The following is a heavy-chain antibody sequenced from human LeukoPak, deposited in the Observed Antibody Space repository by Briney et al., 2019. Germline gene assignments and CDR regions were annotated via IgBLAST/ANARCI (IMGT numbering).Heavy chain of an antibody. CDR3: ARGRSSSWSSFDY. D-gene: IGHD6-13*01. Sequence: SQTLSLTCTVPGGSISSGDYYGSWIRQPPGKGLEWIGYIYNNGRTYYNPSLKSRVTISVDTSKNLFSLKVSSVTAADAAVYYCARGRSSSWSSFDYWGQGTLVTVSS. J-gene: IGHJ4*02. CDR2: IYNNGRT. V-gene: IGHV4-30-4*01. CDR1: GGSISSGDYY.